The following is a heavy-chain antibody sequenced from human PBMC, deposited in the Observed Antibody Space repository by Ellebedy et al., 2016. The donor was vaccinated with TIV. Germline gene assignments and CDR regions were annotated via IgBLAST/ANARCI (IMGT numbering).Heavy chain of an antibody. CDR3: AKGKAAGKVDLFDP. CDR2: TIGSGGT. V-gene: IGHV3-23*01. CDR1: GLPSSSYG. D-gene: IGHD6-13*01. Sequence: GGSLRLXXAASGLPSSSYGWHWVRQPPGRGLGWVSTTIGSGGTYYADSVKGRLTVFRDNSKNTMYLQMNSLRAGDTAVYFCAKGKAAGKVDLFDPWGQGTLVSVSS. J-gene: IGHJ5*02.